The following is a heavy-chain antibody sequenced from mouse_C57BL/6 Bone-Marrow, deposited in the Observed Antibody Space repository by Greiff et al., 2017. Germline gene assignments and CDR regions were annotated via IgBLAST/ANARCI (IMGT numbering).Heavy chain of an antibody. CDR2: FSYCGST. J-gene: IGHJ2*01. V-gene: IGHV3-8*01. CDR3: ARCKWDYDNMDY. Sequence: EVQRVESGPGLAKPSQTLSLTCSVTGYSITSGYCYYIRRFPANNILYMGYFSYCGSTYYNPSLKSRIYITRDTSKNQYYLQVNAVTTEDTATYYCARCKWDYDNMDYWGQGTTLTVSS. D-gene: IGHD2-4*01. CDR1: GYSITSGY.